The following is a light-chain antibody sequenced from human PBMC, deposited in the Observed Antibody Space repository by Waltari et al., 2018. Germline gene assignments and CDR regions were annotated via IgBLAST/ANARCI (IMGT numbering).Light chain of an antibody. J-gene: IGLJ1*01. CDR2: RNN. CDR1: RSNIGSNY. CDR3: AAWDDSLSGRYV. V-gene: IGLV1-47*01. Sequence: QSVLTQPPSASGTPGQRVTIPCSGSRSNIGSNYVYWYQQLPGTAPKLLIYRNNQRPSGVPDRFSGSKSGTSASLAISGLRSEDEADYYCAAWDDSLSGRYVFGTGTKVTVL.